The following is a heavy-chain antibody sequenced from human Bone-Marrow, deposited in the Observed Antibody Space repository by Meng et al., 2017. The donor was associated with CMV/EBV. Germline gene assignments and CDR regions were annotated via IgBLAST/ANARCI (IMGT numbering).Heavy chain of an antibody. CDR2: INSDGSST. J-gene: IGHJ5*02. CDR3: ASEKEGGWYDP. CDR1: GFTFSRYW. Sequence: GESLKISCAASGFTFSRYWMHWVRQAPGKGLVWVSRINSDGSSTSYADSVKGRFTISRDNAKNTLYLQMTSLGAEDTAVYDCASEKEGGWYDPWGQGTLVTVSS. V-gene: IGHV3-74*01.